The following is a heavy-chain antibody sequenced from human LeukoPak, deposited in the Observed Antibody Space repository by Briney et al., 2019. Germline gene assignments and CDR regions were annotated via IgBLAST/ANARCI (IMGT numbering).Heavy chain of an antibody. V-gene: IGHV4-31*03. CDR1: GGSISSGGYY. Sequence: SETLSLTCTVSGGSISSGGYYWSWIRQHPGEGLEWIGYIYYSGTTYYNPSLKSRLTISVDTSKNQFSLKLSSATAADTAVYYCARGGYYFYYGMDIWGQGTTVTVSS. CDR3: ARGGYYFYYGMDI. J-gene: IGHJ6*02. CDR2: IYYSGTT.